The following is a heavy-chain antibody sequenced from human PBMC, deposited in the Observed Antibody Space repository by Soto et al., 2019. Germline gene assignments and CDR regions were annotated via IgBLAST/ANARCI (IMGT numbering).Heavy chain of an antibody. CDR3: ARAFYYDFWTFDY. Sequence: GSLGVSGAASGLTFSSYAMSWVRQAPGKGLEWVSAISGSGGSTYYADSVKGRFTISRDNSKNTLSLQMNSLRAEDTAVYYWARAFYYDFWTFDYWGQGTLVTVSS. CDR1: GLTFSSYA. CDR2: ISGSGGST. V-gene: IGHV3-23*01. D-gene: IGHD3-3*01. J-gene: IGHJ4*02.